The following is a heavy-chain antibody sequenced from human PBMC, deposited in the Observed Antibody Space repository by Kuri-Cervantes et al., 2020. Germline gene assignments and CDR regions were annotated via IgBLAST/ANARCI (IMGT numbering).Heavy chain of an antibody. V-gene: IGHV1-8*01. CDR1: GYTFTSYD. CDR3: GATRQDFDY. J-gene: IGHJ4*02. Sequence: ASVKVSCKASGYTFTSYDINRVRQATGQGLEWMGWMNPNSGNTGYAQKFQGRVTMTRDTSISTAYMELSRLRSDDTAFYYCGATRQDFDYWGQGTLVTVSS. CDR2: MNPNSGNT.